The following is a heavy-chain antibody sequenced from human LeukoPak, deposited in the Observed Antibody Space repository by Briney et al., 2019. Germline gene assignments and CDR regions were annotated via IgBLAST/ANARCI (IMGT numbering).Heavy chain of an antibody. D-gene: IGHD3-22*01. J-gene: IGHJ4*02. CDR1: GGTFSSYA. CDR3: ARGGYDSSGYHNY. V-gene: IGHV1-69*05. CDR2: IIPIFGTA. Sequence: ASVKVSCKASGGTFSSYAISWVRQAPGQGLEWMGRIIPIFGTANYAQKFQGRVTITTDESTSTAYMELSSLRSDDTAVYYCARGGYDSSGYHNYWGQGTLVTVSS.